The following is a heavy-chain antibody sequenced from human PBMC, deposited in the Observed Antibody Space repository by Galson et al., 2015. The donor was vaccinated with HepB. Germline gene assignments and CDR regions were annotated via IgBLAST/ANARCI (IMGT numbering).Heavy chain of an antibody. CDR3: ARDDSNYYYFDY. CDR1: GGSISSYY. V-gene: IGHV4-59*01. J-gene: IGHJ4*02. D-gene: IGHD4-11*01. CDR2: IYYSGST. Sequence: LSLTCTVSGGSISSYYWSWIRQPPGKGLEWIGYIYYSGSTNYNPSLKSRVTISVDTSKNQFSLKLSSATAADTAVYYCARDDSNYYYFDYWGQGTLVTVSS.